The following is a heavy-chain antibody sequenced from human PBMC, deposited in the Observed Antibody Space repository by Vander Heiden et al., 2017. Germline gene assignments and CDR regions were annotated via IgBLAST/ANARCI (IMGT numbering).Heavy chain of an antibody. CDR3: ASVRYSGNYYFDY. J-gene: IGHJ4*02. D-gene: IGHD1-26*01. Sequence: EVQLVESGGGLVKPGGSLRLSCAASGFTFSSYSMNWVRQAPGKGLAWVSSISSSSSYIYYADSVKGRFTLSRDNAKNSLNLQMNSLRVEDTAVYYCASVRYSGNYYFDYWGQGILVTVSS. CDR2: ISSSSSYI. CDR1: GFTFSSYS. V-gene: IGHV3-21*04.